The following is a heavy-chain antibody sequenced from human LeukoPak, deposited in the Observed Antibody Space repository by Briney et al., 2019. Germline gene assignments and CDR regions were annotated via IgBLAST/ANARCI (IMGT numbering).Heavy chain of an antibody. CDR1: GFTFSTYG. J-gene: IGHJ4*02. D-gene: IGHD3-9*01. V-gene: IGHV3-23*01. Sequence: GGSLRLSCVASGFTFSTYGMSWVRQAPGKGLEWVSAISGSGGSTYYADSVKGRFTISRDNSKNTLYLQMNSLRAEDTAVYYCAKVVSYYDILTGYLPVDYWGQGTLVTVSS. CDR2: ISGSGGST. CDR3: AKVVSYYDILTGYLPVDY.